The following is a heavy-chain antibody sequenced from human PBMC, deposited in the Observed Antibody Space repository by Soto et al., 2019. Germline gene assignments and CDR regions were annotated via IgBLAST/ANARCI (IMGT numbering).Heavy chain of an antibody. D-gene: IGHD2-2*01. Sequence: KPSETLSLTCTVSGGSISSGGYYWSWIRQHPGKGLEWIGYIYYSGSTYYNPSLKSRVTISVDTSKNQFSLKLSSVTAADTAVYYCASWGPLREVPAAMDVDIGWFDPWGQGTLVTVSS. CDR2: IYYSGST. V-gene: IGHV4-31*03. J-gene: IGHJ5*02. CDR1: GGSISSGGYY. CDR3: ASWGPLREVPAAMDVDIGWFDP.